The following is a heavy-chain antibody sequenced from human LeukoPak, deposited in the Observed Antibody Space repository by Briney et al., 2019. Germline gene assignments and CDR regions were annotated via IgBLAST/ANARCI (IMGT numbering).Heavy chain of an antibody. CDR2: IYYSGST. CDR3: ARVDASIAAPFDY. D-gene: IGHD6-6*01. Sequence: SETLSLTCTVSGGSISSGGYYWSWIRQPPGKGLEWIGYIYYSGSTNYNPSLKSRVTISVDTSKNQFSLKLSSVTAADTAVYYCARVDASIAAPFDYWGQGTLVTVSS. V-gene: IGHV4-61*08. CDR1: GGSISSGGYY. J-gene: IGHJ4*02.